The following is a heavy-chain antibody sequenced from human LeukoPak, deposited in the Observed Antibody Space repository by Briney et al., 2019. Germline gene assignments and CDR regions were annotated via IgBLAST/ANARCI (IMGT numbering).Heavy chain of an antibody. D-gene: IGHD2-15*01. Sequence: GGSLRLSCTTSGFTFSSSAMSWVRQAPGKGLEWVSYISSSDRTKYYADSVKGRFTISRDNARKSLYLQMNSLRAEDTAVYYCAKARGFLISGWGQGTLVTVSS. V-gene: IGHV3-48*03. CDR3: AKARGFLISG. CDR2: ISSSDRTK. J-gene: IGHJ4*02. CDR1: GFTFSSSA.